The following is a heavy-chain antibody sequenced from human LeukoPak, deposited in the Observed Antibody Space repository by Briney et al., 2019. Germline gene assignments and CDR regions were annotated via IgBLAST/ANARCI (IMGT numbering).Heavy chain of an antibody. V-gene: IGHV3-74*01. CDR3: VSFYETY. Sequence: GGSLSLSCAASGNYWMHWVRQAPRKGLVWVSHINSDGSWTSYADSVKGRFTISKDNAKNTVYLQMNSLRAEDTAVYYCVSFYETYWGRGTLVTVSS. J-gene: IGHJ4*02. CDR1: GNYW. D-gene: IGHD2/OR15-2a*01. CDR2: INSDGSWT.